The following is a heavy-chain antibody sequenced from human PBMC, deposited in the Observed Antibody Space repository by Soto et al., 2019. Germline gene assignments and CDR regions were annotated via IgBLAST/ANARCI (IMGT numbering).Heavy chain of an antibody. CDR2: IYDSGSP. CDR1: GGSISVYY. Sequence: PSETLSLTCTISGGSISVYYWSWIRQPPGQALEWIGYIYDSGSPYYNPSLRSRVIISADTSKNQIPLKLTSATAADTAVYYCARGVGSSPPRYWGRGTLVIVSS. V-gene: IGHV4-59*01. CDR3: ARGVGSSPPRY. J-gene: IGHJ4*02. D-gene: IGHD1-26*01.